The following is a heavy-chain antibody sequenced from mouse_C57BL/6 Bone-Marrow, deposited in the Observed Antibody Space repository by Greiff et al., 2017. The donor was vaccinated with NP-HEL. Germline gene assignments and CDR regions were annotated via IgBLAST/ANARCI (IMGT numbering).Heavy chain of an antibody. CDR2: INPNDGTT. CDR1: GYSFTDYN. D-gene: IGHD4-1*01. Sequence: EVQLQQSGPELVKPGASVKISCKASGYSFTDYNMNWVKQSNGKSLEWIGVINPNDGTTSYNQKFKGKATLTVDKSSSTAYMQLNSLKSEDSAVSFCARDWGVGYFDVWGTGTTVTVSS. CDR3: ARDWGVGYFDV. V-gene: IGHV1-39*01. J-gene: IGHJ1*03.